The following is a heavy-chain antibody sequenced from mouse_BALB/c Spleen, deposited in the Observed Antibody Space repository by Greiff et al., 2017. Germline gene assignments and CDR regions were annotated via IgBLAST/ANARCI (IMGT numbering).Heavy chain of an antibody. Sequence: EVKLVESGGGLVKPGGSLKLSCAASGFTFSSYAMSWVRQSPEKRLEWVAEISSGGSYTYYPDTVTGRFTISRDNAKNTLYLEMSSLRSEDTAMYYCARPRGWGNYWFAYWGQGTLVTVSA. CDR1: GFTFSSYA. D-gene: IGHD2-1*01. V-gene: IGHV5-9-4*01. CDR2: ISSGGSYT. J-gene: IGHJ3*01. CDR3: ARPRGWGNYWFAY.